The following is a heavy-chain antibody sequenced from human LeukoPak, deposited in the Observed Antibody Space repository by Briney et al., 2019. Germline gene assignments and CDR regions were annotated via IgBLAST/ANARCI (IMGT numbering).Heavy chain of an antibody. V-gene: IGHV7-4-1*02. CDR1: GYTFNTYG. CDR2: INTNTGNP. D-gene: IGHD3-10*01. J-gene: IGHJ4*02. CDR3: ARGSIGAPHHFDY. Sequence: ASVKVSCKASGYTFNTYGMNWVRQAPGQGLEWMGWINTNTGNPAYAQGFTGRFVFSLDTSVSTAYLQISSLKAEDTAVYYCARGSIGAPHHFDYWGQGTLVTVSS.